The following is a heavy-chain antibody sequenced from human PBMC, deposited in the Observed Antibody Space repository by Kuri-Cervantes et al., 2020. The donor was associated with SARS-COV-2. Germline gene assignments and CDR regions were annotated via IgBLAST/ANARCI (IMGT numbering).Heavy chain of an antibody. D-gene: IGHD3-3*01. Sequence: SETLSLTCTVSGGSLGSGDYYWTWVRQPQGKGLEWIGNIYYSGSAFYNPSLKSRVTMSLDMSKSQFSLRLTSVTAADTAVYYCARYSRSSYQVLLDHYYYSYMDVWGKGTTVTVSS. J-gene: IGHJ6*03. CDR3: ARYSRSSYQVLLDHYYYSYMDV. CDR2: IYYSGSA. V-gene: IGHV4-30-4*08. CDR1: GGSLGSGDYY.